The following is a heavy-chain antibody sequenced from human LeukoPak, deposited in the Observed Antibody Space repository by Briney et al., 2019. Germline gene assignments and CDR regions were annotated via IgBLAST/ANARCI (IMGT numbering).Heavy chain of an antibody. CDR3: AAEAGDIVVVPPAPAGP. CDR2: IWYDGINE. J-gene: IGHJ5*02. V-gene: IGHV3-33*01. Sequence: PGGSLRLSCAASGFTFSSSGMHWVRQAPGKGLEWVALIWYDGINEYYADSVKGRFSISRDDSKNTLYLQMNSLRAEDTAVYYCAAEAGDIVVVPPAPAGPWGQGTLVTVSS. D-gene: IGHD2-2*01. CDR1: GFTFSSSG.